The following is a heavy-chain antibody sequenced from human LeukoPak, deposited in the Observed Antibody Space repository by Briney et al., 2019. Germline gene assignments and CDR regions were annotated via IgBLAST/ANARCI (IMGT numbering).Heavy chain of an antibody. V-gene: IGHV3-23*01. CDR1: GFTFNTYA. Sequence: PGGTLRLSCAASGFTFNTYAMNWVRQAPGKGLEWVSVISGGSSTTYYADSVKGRFTISRDNSRNTLYLQMNSLRAEDTAVYYCAKADSSGSVRRGFDIWGQGTLVTVSS. CDR2: ISGGSSTT. CDR3: AKADSSGSVRRGFDI. D-gene: IGHD6-19*01. J-gene: IGHJ3*02.